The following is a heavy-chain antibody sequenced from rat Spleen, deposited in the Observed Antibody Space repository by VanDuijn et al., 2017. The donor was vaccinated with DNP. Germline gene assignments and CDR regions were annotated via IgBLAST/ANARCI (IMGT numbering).Heavy chain of an antibody. CDR3: ARPGGYYSSYIYGFDY. D-gene: IGHD1-2*01. CDR1: GFTFSNYG. CDR2: ISTGGGNT. J-gene: IGHJ2*01. Sequence: EVQLVESGGGLVQPGRSLKLSCAASGFTFSNYGMAWVRQAPTKGLEWVASISTGGGNTYYRDSVKGRFTISRDNAKNTQYLQMDSLRSEDTATYYCARPGGYYSSYIYGFDYWGQGVMVTVSS. V-gene: IGHV5S13*01.